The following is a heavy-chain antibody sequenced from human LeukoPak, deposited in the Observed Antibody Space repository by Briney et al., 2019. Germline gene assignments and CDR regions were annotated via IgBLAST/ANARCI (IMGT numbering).Heavy chain of an antibody. J-gene: IGHJ6*03. CDR1: GFTVSSNY. V-gene: IGHV3-53*01. CDR2: IYSGGST. D-gene: IGHD2/OR15-2a*01. Sequence: GGSLRLSCAASGFTVSSNYMSWVRQAPGKGLEWVSVIYSGGSTYYADSVKGRFTISRDNSKNTLYLQMNSLRAEDTAVYYCASQYYFPEGIYYYYYMDVWGKGTTVTVSS. CDR3: ASQYYFPEGIYYYYYMDV.